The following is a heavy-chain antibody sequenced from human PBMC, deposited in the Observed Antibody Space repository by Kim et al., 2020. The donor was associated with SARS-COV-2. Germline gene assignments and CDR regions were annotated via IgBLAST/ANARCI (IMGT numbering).Heavy chain of an antibody. J-gene: IGHJ4*02. V-gene: IGHV4-59*01. Sequence: NYHPSLKSRVTISVDTSKNQFSLKLSSVTAADTAVYYCARTRGSSSSLDYWGQGSLVTVSS. D-gene: IGHD6-13*01. CDR3: ARTRGSSSSLDY.